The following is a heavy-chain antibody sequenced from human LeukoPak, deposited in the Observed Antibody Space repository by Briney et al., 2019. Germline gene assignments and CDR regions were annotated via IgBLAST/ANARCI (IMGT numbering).Heavy chain of an antibody. Sequence: QPGRSLRLSCAASGFTFSNYGMHWVRQAPGKGLEWVALISYDGIGKYYADSVKGRFTISRDNSKNTPYLQMNSLRVEDTAVYYCARSPEGGYCSNSSCYIFDYWGQGTLVTVSS. D-gene: IGHD2-2*02. CDR1: GFTFSNYG. CDR3: ARSPEGGYCSNSSCYIFDY. CDR2: ISYDGIGK. J-gene: IGHJ4*02. V-gene: IGHV3-33*01.